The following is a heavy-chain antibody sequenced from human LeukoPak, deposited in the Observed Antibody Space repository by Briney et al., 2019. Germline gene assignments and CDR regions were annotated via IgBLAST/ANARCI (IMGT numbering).Heavy chain of an antibody. V-gene: IGHV3-74*01. CDR1: GFTFSSYW. CDR3: AKDSRIAAAGSYFDY. J-gene: IGHJ4*02. CDR2: INSDGSST. Sequence: PGGSLRLSCAASGFTFSSYWMHWVRQAPGKGLVWVSRINSDGSSTYYADSVKGRFTISRDNSKNTLYLQMNSLRAEDTAVYYCAKDSRIAAAGSYFDYWGQGTLVTVSS. D-gene: IGHD6-13*01.